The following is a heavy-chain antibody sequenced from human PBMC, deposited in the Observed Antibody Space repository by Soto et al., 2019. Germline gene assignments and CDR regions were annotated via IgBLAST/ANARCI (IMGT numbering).Heavy chain of an antibody. Sequence: PSETLSLTCSVSGGSISSGDYYWNWIRQSPGKGLEWIGSIFYTGKTHYNPSLKSRLTTSVDASKNEFSLRLSSVTAADTALYYCARTEDGYNTNFEYWGQGALVTVSS. CDR3: ARTEDGYNTNFEY. V-gene: IGHV4-30-4*01. D-gene: IGHD5-18*01. CDR2: IFYTGKT. J-gene: IGHJ4*02. CDR1: GGSISSGDYY.